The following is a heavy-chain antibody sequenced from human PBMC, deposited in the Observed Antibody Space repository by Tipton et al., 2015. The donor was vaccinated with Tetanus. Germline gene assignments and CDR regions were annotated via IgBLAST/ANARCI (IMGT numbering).Heavy chain of an antibody. J-gene: IGHJ4*02. CDR3: ARTRTVDTAMVTD. Sequence: MQLVQSGAEVKEPGESLKISCKGSGYNFTNFWIGWVRQMPGKGLEWMGIIYPGDSDTRYSPPFQGQVTISADKSISTAYLQWSSLKASDSAMYYCARTRTVDTAMVTDWGQGTLGTVSS. CDR1: GYNFTNFW. V-gene: IGHV5-51*01. D-gene: IGHD5-18*01. CDR2: IYPGDSDT.